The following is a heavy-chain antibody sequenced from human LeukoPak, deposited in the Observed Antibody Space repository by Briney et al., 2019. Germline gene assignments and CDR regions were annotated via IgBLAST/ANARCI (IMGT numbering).Heavy chain of an antibody. D-gene: IGHD3-3*01. CDR2: IIPIFGTA. CDR1: GGTFSIYA. CDR3: AREFEYYDFWSGYYIGPSSGRYFDY. V-gene: IGHV1-69*13. Sequence: SVTVSCKASGGTFSIYAISWVRQAPGQGLEWMGGIIPIFGTANYAQKFQGRVTITADESTSTAYMELSSLRSEDTAVYYCAREFEYYDFWSGYYIGPSSGRYFDYWGQGTLVTVSS. J-gene: IGHJ4*02.